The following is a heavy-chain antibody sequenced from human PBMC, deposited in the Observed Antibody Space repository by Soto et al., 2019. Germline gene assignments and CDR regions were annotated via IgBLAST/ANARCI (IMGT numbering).Heavy chain of an antibody. J-gene: IGHJ5*02. CDR3: ARDAPENWFDP. CDR2: IYYSGST. Sequence: SETLSLTCTVSGGSISSGYYYWSWIRQPPGKGLEWIGYIYYSGSTYYNPSLKSRVTISVDTSKNQFSLKLSSVTAADTAVYYCARDAPENWFDPWGQGTLVTVSS. CDR1: GGSISSGYYY. V-gene: IGHV4-30-4*01.